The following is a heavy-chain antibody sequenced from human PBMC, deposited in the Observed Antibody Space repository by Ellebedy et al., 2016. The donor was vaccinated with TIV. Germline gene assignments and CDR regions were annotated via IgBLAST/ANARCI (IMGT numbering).Heavy chain of an antibody. D-gene: IGHD3-10*01. CDR1: GFSFSSYS. Sequence: GESLKISCAASGFSFSSYSMNWVRQAPGKGLEWVSYMSGSTITTYYADSVKGRFTISRDNAKNSLYLQMNSLRAEDTAVYYCARDMVWGNERVIDGFDIWGQGTMVTVSS. CDR3: ARDMVWGNERVIDGFDI. V-gene: IGHV3-48*04. CDR2: MSGSTITT. J-gene: IGHJ3*02.